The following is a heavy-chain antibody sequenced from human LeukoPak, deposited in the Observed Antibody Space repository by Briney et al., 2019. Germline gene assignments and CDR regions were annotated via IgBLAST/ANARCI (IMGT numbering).Heavy chain of an antibody. CDR3: ARDVFDY. J-gene: IGHJ4*02. V-gene: IGHV3-7*01. Sequence: GGSLRLSCAASGFTISNYWMSWVRQAPGKGLEWVATINQDGGGKYYVDSVKGRFTISRDSAENSLYLQMNSVTAEDTAVYCCARDVFDYWGQGTRVTVSS. CDR2: INQDGGGK. CDR1: GFTISNYW.